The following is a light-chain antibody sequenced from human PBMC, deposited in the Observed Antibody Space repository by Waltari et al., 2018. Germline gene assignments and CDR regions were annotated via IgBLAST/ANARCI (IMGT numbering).Light chain of an antibody. V-gene: IGKV3-11*01. CDR2: DAS. Sequence: EVVLTQSPATLSLSPGERATLSCRASQSVSVYFAWYQQKPGQAHRLLIYDASDRATGVPARFSGSGSGTDFTLTMSSREPEDFAVYYCQQRTDRPPVTCGQGTRVEMK. CDR3: QQRTDRPPVT. J-gene: IGKJ1*01. CDR1: QSVSVY.